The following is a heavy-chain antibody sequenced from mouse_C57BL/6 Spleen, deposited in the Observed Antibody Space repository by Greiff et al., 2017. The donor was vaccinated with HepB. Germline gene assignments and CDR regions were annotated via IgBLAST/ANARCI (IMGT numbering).Heavy chain of an antibody. CDR2: FYPGSGSI. J-gene: IGHJ4*01. Sequence: VKLMESGAELVKPGASVKLSCKASGYTFTEYTIHWVKQRSGQGLEWIGWFYPGSGSIKYNEKFKDKATLTADKSSSTVYMELSRLTSEDSAVYFCARHEDNDYDDYYAMDYWGQGTSVTVSS. CDR3: ARHEDNDYDDYYAMDY. CDR1: GYTFTEYT. D-gene: IGHD2-4*01. V-gene: IGHV1-62-2*01.